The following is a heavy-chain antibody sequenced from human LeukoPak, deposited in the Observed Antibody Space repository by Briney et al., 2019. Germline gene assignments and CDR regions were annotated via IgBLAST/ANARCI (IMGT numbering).Heavy chain of an antibody. CDR2: INPTGGST. J-gene: IGHJ4*02. D-gene: IGHD2-2*02. V-gene: IGHV1-46*01. CDR1: GYTFTSYY. CDR3: ARTEGYCTSTSCYKYFDY. Sequence: GASVKVSCKASGYTFTSYYMHWVRQAPGQRLEWMGLINPTGGSTGYAQKFQGRVTMTRDMSTSTDYMELSSLRSEDTAVYYCARTEGYCTSTSCYKYFDYWGQGTLVTVSS.